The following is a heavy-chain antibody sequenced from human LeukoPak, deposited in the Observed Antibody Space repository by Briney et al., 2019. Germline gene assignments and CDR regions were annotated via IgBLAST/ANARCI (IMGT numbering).Heavy chain of an antibody. CDR2: IYPADSDI. J-gene: IGHJ5*01. V-gene: IGHV5-51*01. D-gene: IGHD2-15*01. CDR3: ARQEYCSGGSCHTWFDS. CDR1: GYSFTNSW. Sequence: GESVKISCKGSGYSFTNSWIAWVRLMPGKGLEWMGIIYPADSDIRYSPSFQGQVTISADKSINTAYLQWSSLKASDTAMYYCARQEYCSGGSCHTWFDSWGQGTLVTVSS.